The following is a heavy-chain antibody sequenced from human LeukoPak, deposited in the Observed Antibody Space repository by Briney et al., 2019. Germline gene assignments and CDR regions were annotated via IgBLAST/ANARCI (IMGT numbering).Heavy chain of an antibody. CDR2: INPNSGGT. D-gene: IGHD3-10*01. CDR1: GYIFTGYY. V-gene: IGHV1-2*04. J-gene: IGHJ4*02. Sequence: ASVKVSCKASGYIFTGYYMHWVRQAPGQGLEWMGWINPNSGGTNYAQKFQGWVTMTRDTSISTAYMELSRLRSDDTAVYYCARENYGSGADYWDQGTLVTVSS. CDR3: ARENYGSGADY.